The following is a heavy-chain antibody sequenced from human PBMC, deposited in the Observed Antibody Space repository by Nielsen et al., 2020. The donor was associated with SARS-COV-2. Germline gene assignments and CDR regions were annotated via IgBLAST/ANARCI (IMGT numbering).Heavy chain of an antibody. V-gene: IGHV1-46*01. CDR1: GYTFTSHF. CDR2: INPSDSGT. J-gene: IGHJ4*02. Sequence: ASVKVSCKASGYTFTSHFMHWVRQAPGQGLEWVGIINPSDSGTTYAQKFQGRVTMTRDTSTSTVYMELSSLRFEDTAVYYCAREVGATDYWGQGTLVTVSS. CDR3: AREVGATDY. D-gene: IGHD1-26*01.